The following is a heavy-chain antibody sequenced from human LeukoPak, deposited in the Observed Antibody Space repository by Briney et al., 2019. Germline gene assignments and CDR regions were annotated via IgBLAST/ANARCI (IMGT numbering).Heavy chain of an antibody. D-gene: IGHD3-22*01. J-gene: IGHJ4*02. CDR2: IRSKAYGGTT. V-gene: IGHV3-49*04. CDR1: GFTFGDYA. CDR3: TRAGTMIVVVNVDY. Sequence: GGSLRLSCTASGFTFGDYAMSWVRQAPGKGLEWVGFIRSKAYGGTTEYAASVKGRFTISRDDSKSIAYLQMNSLKTEDTAVYYCTRAGTMIVVVNVDYWGQGTLVTVSS.